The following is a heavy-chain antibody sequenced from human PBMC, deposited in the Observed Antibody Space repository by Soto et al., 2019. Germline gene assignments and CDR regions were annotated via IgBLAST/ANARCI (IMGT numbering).Heavy chain of an antibody. J-gene: IGHJ5*02. Sequence: GGSLRLSCAASGFTFSSYWMHWVRQAPGKGLVWVSRINSDGSSTSYADSVKGRFTISRDNAKNTLYLQMNSLRAEDTAVYYCARDSGVVSSGWYPFGFDPWGQGTLVTVSS. CDR2: INSDGSST. V-gene: IGHV3-74*01. D-gene: IGHD6-19*01. CDR3: ARDSGVVSSGWYPFGFDP. CDR1: GFTFSSYW.